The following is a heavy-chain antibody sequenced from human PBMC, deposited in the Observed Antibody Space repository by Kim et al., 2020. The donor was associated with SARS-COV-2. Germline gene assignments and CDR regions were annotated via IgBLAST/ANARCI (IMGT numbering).Heavy chain of an antibody. D-gene: IGHD3-22*01. CDR2: INSDGSST. V-gene: IGHV3-74*01. CDR3: ASDYYYDSSGFDY. CDR1: GFTFSSYW. Sequence: GGSLRLSCAASGFTFSSYWMHWVRQAPGKGLVWVSRINSDGSSTSYADSVKGRFTISRDNAKTTLYLQMNSLRAEDTAVYYCASDYYYDSSGFDYWGQGTLVTVSS. J-gene: IGHJ4*02.